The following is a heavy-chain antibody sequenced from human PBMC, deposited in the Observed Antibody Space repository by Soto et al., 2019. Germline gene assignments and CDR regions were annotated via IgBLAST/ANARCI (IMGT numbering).Heavy chain of an antibody. CDR2: ISSYNGNT. CDR1: GYTFSNYG. CDR3: SRFIMVGGWFDPNYYHGMDV. Sequence: QVQLVQSGAEVKKPGASVTVSCKTSGYTFSNYGINWVRQAPGQGLEWMGWISSYNGNTNYAQTVQGRVTMTTDTSTGTVYMELRSLKSDDTAIYYCSRFIMVGGWFDPNYYHGMDVWGQGTTVTVSS. J-gene: IGHJ6*02. V-gene: IGHV1-18*01. D-gene: IGHD6-19*01.